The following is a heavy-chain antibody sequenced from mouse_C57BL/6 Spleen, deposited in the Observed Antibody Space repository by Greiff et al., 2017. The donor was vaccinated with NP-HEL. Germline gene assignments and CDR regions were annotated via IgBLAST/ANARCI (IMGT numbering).Heavy chain of an antibody. CDR3: ARSTSTPSMDY. V-gene: IGHV1-82*01. J-gene: IGHJ4*01. Sequence: VKLQQSGPELVKPGASVKISCKAPGYAFSSSWMNWVKQRPGKGLEWIGRIYPGDGDTNYNGKFKGKATLTADKSSSTAYMQLSSLTSEDSAVYFCARSTSTPSMDYWGQGTSVTVSS. CDR1: GYAFSSSW. D-gene: IGHD2-1*01. CDR2: IYPGDGDT.